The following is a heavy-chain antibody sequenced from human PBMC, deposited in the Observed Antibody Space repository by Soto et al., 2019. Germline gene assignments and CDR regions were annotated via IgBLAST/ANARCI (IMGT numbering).Heavy chain of an antibody. Sequence: SETLSLTCTVSGGSISSSSYYWGWIRQPPGKGLEWIGSIYYSGSTYYNPSLKSRVTISVDTSKNQFSLKLSSVTAADTAVYYCARLLPTSLPFYTIFGVVISSNCFDPWGQGTLVTVS. CDR3: ARLLPTSLPFYTIFGVVISSNCFDP. V-gene: IGHV4-39*01. J-gene: IGHJ5*02. CDR1: GGSISSSSYY. CDR2: IYYSGST. D-gene: IGHD3-3*01.